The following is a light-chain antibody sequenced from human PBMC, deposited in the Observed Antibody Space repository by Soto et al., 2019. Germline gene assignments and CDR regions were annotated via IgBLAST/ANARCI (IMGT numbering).Light chain of an antibody. CDR2: DVS. J-gene: IGKJ5*01. CDR3: QQFNSYPIT. CDR1: QDIRGA. Sequence: PSSLSASVGDRVTFTCRASQDIRGALAWYEQKLGKAPKLLIYDVSTLESGVPSRFSGSGSGTEFTLTISSLRPEDFGTYYCQQFNSYPITFGHGTRWRL. V-gene: IGKV1-13*02.